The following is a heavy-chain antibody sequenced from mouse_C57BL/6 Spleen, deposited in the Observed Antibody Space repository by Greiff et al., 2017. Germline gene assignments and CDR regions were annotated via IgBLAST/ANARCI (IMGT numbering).Heavy chain of an antibody. Sequence: VKLQQSGAELVKPGASVKLSCKASGYTFTEYTIHWVKQRSGQGLEWIGWFYPGSGSIKYNEKFKDKATLTADKSSSTVYMELSRLTSEDSAVYFCARHEWAPITTVVATMDYWGQGTSVTVSS. D-gene: IGHD1-1*01. CDR1: GYTFTEYT. CDR2: FYPGSGSI. J-gene: IGHJ4*01. CDR3: ARHEWAPITTVVATMDY. V-gene: IGHV1-62-2*01.